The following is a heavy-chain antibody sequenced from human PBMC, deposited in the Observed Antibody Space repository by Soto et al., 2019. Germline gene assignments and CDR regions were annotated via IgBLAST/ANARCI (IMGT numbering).Heavy chain of an antibody. J-gene: IGHJ6*02. CDR1: GLIFNNYA. CDR2: ISAGGGSP. Sequence: GGSLRLSCAASGLIFNNYAMSWVRQAPGKGLEWVSFISAGGGSPNYADSVKGRFTISRDNSKNMVYLQANSLRAEDTAVYYCTRGPYGDTSSCFLPNYYFAMDVWGRGTTVTVS. CDR3: TRGPYGDTSSCFLPNYYFAMDV. D-gene: IGHD2-2*01. V-gene: IGHV3-23*01.